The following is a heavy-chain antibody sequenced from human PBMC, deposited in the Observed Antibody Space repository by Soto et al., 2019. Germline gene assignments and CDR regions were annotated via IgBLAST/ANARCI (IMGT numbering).Heavy chain of an antibody. CDR2: INSDGSST. V-gene: IGHV3-74*01. Sequence: EVRLVESGGGLVQPGGSLRLSCAASGFTFSSYWMHWVRQAPGKGLVWVSRINSDGSSTSYADSVKGRFTISRDNAKNTLYLQMNSLRAEDTAVYYCAREIYYDFWSGYYRWFDPWGQGTLVTVSS. CDR3: AREIYYDFWSGYYRWFDP. J-gene: IGHJ5*02. CDR1: GFTFSSYW. D-gene: IGHD3-3*01.